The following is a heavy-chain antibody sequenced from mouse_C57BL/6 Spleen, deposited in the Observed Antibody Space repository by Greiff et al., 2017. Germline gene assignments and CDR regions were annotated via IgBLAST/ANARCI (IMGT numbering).Heavy chain of an antibody. CDR1: GYTFTSYW. Sequence: VQLQQSGAELAKPGASVKLSCKASGYTFTSYWMHWVKPRPGQGLEWIGYINPSSGYTKYNQKFKDKATLTADKSSSTAYMQLISLTYEDSAVYYCARWEQLRLRAMDYWGQGTSVTVSS. CDR2: INPSSGYT. V-gene: IGHV1-7*01. CDR3: ARWEQLRLRAMDY. D-gene: IGHD3-2*02. J-gene: IGHJ4*01.